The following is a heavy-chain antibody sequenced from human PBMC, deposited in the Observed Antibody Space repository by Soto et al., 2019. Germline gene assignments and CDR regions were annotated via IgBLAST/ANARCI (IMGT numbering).Heavy chain of an antibody. D-gene: IGHD1-26*01. CDR1: GFTFNTYA. CDR3: ARPEIALSWANAPHY. J-gene: IGHJ4*02. V-gene: IGHV3-23*01. CDR2: ISGNSANT. Sequence: GGSLRLSCAASGFTFNTYAMNWVRQAPGKGLEWVSAISGNSANTYYIDSVKGRFTISRDNSKGTLYLQMNSLRAEDTAVYYCARPEIALSWANAPHYWGRGTLVTVSS.